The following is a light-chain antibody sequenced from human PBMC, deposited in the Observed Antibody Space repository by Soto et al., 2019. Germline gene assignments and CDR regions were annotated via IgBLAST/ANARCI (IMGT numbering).Light chain of an antibody. CDR1: SSNIGAGYD. Sequence: QSVLTQPPSVSGAPGQRVTISCTGSSSNIGAGYDVHWYQQLPGTAPKLLIYGNSNRPSGVPDRFSGSKSGTSASLAITGLXXXXXXXFYCQSYDSSLSIYVFGTGTK. CDR3: QSYDSSLSIYV. J-gene: IGLJ1*01. CDR2: GNS. V-gene: IGLV1-40*01.